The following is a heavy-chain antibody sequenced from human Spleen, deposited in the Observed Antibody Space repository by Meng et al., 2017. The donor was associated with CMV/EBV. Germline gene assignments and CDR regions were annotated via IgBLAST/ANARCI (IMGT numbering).Heavy chain of an antibody. CDR1: GFTFSSYS. Sequence: RLSCAASGFTFSSYSMNWVRQAPGKGLEWVSSISSSSSYIYYADSVKGRFTISRDNAKNSLYLQMNSLRAEDTAVYYCARDSNQLLYRYWGQGTLVTVSS. CDR3: ARDSNQLLYRY. V-gene: IGHV3-21*01. J-gene: IGHJ4*02. CDR2: ISSSSSYI. D-gene: IGHD2-2*02.